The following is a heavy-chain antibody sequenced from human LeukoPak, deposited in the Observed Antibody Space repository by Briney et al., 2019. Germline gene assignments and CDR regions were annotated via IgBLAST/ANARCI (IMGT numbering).Heavy chain of an antibody. CDR3: ARVTDPRYNSFDP. V-gene: IGHV4-4*07. D-gene: IGHD2-21*02. CDR1: GGSIRSYY. Sequence: PSETLSLTCTVSGGSIRSYYWSWIRQPAGKGLEWIGRISPSGNTNYNPSLKSRVTMSLDTSKNQFSLRLSSATAADTGVYHCARVTDPRYNSFDPWGQGTLVTVSS. CDR2: ISPSGNT. J-gene: IGHJ5*02.